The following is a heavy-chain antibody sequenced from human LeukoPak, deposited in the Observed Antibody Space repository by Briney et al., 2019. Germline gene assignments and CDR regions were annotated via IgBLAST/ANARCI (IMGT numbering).Heavy chain of an antibody. V-gene: IGHV3-23*01. D-gene: IGHD2-21*02. Sequence: SGGSLRLSCAASGLTFSRYAMSWVRQAPGKGLEWVSVISGSGLTSYSADSVRGRFTISRDNSRNTLYLQMNSLRVEDTAVYYCAKESAYCGRDCRSLSDHWGREPRSPSPQ. CDR2: ISGSGLTS. CDR1: GLTFSRYA. J-gene: IGHJ4*02. CDR3: AKESAYCGRDCRSLSDH.